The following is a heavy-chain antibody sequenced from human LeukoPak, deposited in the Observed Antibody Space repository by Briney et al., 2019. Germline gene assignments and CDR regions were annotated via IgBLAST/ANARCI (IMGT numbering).Heavy chain of an antibody. V-gene: IGHV4-39*07. D-gene: IGHD3-22*01. CDR1: DGSISSSTYY. CDR2: VFYRGTT. Sequence: SETLSLTCTFSDGSISSSTYYWGWIRQPPGKGLEWIGSVFYRGTTDYNPSLKSRVTLSLDTSKKQISLNLSSVTAADTAVYYCVRDQSSGYFDYWGQGILVTVSS. J-gene: IGHJ4*02. CDR3: VRDQSSGYFDY.